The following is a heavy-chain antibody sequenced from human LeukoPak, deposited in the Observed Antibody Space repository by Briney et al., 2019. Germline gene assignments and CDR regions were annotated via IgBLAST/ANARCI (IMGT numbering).Heavy chain of an antibody. J-gene: IGHJ4*02. CDR1: GFTFSSYG. CDR3: AKGRDGYSPFDY. D-gene: IGHD5-24*01. Sequence: GGSLRLSCAASGFTFSSYGMHWVRQAPGKGLEWVAFLWHDGNNKNYADSVKGRFTISRDNSKNTLYLQMNSLRPEDTAVYYCAKGRDGYSPFDYWGQGTLSPSPQ. CDR2: LWHDGNNK. V-gene: IGHV3-30*02.